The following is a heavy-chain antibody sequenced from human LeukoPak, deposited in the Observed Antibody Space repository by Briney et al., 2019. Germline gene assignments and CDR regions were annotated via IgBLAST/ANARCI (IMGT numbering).Heavy chain of an antibody. D-gene: IGHD4-17*01. J-gene: IGHJ4*02. CDR2: ISYDGSNK. V-gene: IGHV3-30*03. CDR1: GFTFNSFG. CDR3: ATDHGFHYGAYFDY. Sequence: GGSLRLSCAASGFTFNSFGMHWVRQAPGKGLEWVAVISYDGSNKYSADSVKGRFTISRDNSKNTLYLQMNSLRPEDTAAYYCATDHGFHYGAYFDYWGQGTLVTVSS.